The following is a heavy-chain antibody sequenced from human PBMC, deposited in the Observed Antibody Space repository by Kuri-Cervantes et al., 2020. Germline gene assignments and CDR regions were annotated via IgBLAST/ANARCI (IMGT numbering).Heavy chain of an antibody. Sequence: LRLSCAASGFTFDDYAMHWVRQAPGKGLERIGYIYHSGSTYYNPSLKSRVTISVDRSKNQFSLKLSSVTAADTAVYYCARYGSGSYYNGFDDAFDIWGQGTMVTVSS. CDR3: ARYGSGSYYNGFDDAFDI. D-gene: IGHD3-10*01. V-gene: IGHV4-30-2*01. CDR2: IYHSGST. CDR1: GFTFDDYA. J-gene: IGHJ3*02.